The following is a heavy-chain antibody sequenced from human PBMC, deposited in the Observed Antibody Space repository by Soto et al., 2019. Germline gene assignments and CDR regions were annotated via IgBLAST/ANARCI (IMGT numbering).Heavy chain of an antibody. V-gene: IGHV3-21*01. Sequence: GGSLRLSCAASGFTFSSYSMNWVRQAPGKGLEWVSSISSSSSYIYYADSVKGRFTISRDNAKNSLYLQMNSLRAEDTAVYYCARDDYYDSSGPYPTWYFDYWGQGTLVTVSS. CDR1: GFTFSSYS. J-gene: IGHJ4*02. CDR2: ISSSSSYI. D-gene: IGHD3-22*01. CDR3: ARDDYYDSSGPYPTWYFDY.